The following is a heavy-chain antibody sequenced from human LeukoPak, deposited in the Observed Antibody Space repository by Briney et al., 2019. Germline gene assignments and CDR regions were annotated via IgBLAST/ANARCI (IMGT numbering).Heavy chain of an antibody. CDR3: ARQFSRVVIDY. V-gene: IGHV4-59*08. CDR1: GGSISSYY. Sequence: SETLSLTCTVSGGSISSYYWSWIRQPPGEGLEWIGYIYYSGSTNYNPSLKSRVTISVDTSKNQFSLKLSSVTAADTAVYYCARQFSRVVIDYWGQGTLVTVSS. D-gene: IGHD3-3*01. J-gene: IGHJ4*02. CDR2: IYYSGST.